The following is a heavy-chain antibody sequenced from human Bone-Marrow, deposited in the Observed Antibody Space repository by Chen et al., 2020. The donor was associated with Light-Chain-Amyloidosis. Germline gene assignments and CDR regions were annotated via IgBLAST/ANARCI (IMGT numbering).Heavy chain of an antibody. Sequence: QVQLVESGGGVVQPGGSLRLSCAASGFTFSSYGIQWVRQAPGKGLEWVAFIRYDGSNKYYADSVKGRFTISRDNAKNTLYLQMNSLRAEDTALYYCAKGHDYGDYGEYYFDYWGQGTLVTVSS. CDR3: AKGHDYGDYGEYYFDY. CDR2: IRYDGSNK. J-gene: IGHJ4*02. CDR1: GFTFSSYG. V-gene: IGHV3-30*02. D-gene: IGHD4-17*01.